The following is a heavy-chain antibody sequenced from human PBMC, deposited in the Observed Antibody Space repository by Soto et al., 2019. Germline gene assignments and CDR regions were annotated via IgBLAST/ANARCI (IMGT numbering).Heavy chain of an antibody. CDR1: GFTFSSYA. J-gene: IGHJ5*02. V-gene: IGHV3-23*01. CDR2: ISGSGGST. D-gene: IGHD3-10*01. CDR3: AKEGAGFGEFTNWFDP. Sequence: GGSLRLSCAASGFTFSSYAMSWVRQAPGKGLEWVSAISGSGGSTYYADSVKGRFTISRDNSKNTLYLQMNSLRAEDTAVYYCAKEGAGFGEFTNWFDPWGQGTLVTVSS.